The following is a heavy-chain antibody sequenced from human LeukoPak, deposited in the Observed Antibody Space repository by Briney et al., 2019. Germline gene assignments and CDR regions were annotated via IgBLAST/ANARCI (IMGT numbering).Heavy chain of an antibody. Sequence: GASVKVSCKTSGYTFTSYYMHWVRQAPGQGLEWMGWINPNSGGTNYAQKFQGRVTMTRDTSISTAYMELSRLRSDDTAVYYCARGGQQLGNYYMDVWGKGTTVTISS. CDR3: ARGGQQLGNYYMDV. CDR1: GYTFTSYY. D-gene: IGHD6-13*01. J-gene: IGHJ6*03. CDR2: INPNSGGT. V-gene: IGHV1-2*02.